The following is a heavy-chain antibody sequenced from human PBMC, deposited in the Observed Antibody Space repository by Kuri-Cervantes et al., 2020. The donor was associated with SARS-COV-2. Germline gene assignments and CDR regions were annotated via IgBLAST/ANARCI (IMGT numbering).Heavy chain of an antibody. D-gene: IGHD3-16*01. V-gene: IGHV5-51*01. J-gene: IGHJ4*02. Sequence: GGSLRLSCKASGYRFTSYWIGWVRQMPGKGLEWMGIIYPGDSDTRYSPSFQGQVTISADKSINTAYLQWSSLKASDTAMYCCARNDPFDYWGQGTLVTVSS. CDR1: GYRFTSYW. CDR3: ARNDPFDY. CDR2: IYPGDSDT.